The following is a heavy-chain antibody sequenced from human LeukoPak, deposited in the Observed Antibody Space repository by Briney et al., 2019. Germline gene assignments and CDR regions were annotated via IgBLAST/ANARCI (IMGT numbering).Heavy chain of an antibody. CDR2: MNPYSGDR. CDR3: ARTTSLTASGYDY. V-gene: IGHV1-8*03. D-gene: IGHD4-17*01. Sequence: ASVTLSCKTSGYTFTTYHINWVRQATGQGLEWLGWMNPYSGDRGYAQKFQGRLSITSDTSMSTAYMELSSLRSDDTAVYFCARTTSLTASGYDYWGQGTLVTVSS. CDR1: GYTFTTYH. J-gene: IGHJ4*02.